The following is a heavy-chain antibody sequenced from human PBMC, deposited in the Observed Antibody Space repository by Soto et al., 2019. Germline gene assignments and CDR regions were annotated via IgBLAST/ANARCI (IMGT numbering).Heavy chain of an antibody. CDR1: GGSISSYY. J-gene: IGHJ5*02. D-gene: IGHD2-8*01. CDR3: ARDHSYCTNDVCSDTWFDP. CDR2: ISYSGST. Sequence: PSETLSLTCTVSGGSISSYYWSWIRQTPGKGLEWIGYISYSGSTNYNPSLRSRVTISVDTSKNQFSLKLSSMTAADTAVYYCARDHSYCTNDVCSDTWFDPWGQGTLVTVSS. V-gene: IGHV4-59*01.